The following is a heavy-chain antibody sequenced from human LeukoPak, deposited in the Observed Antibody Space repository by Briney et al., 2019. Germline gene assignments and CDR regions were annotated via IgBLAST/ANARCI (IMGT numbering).Heavy chain of an antibody. V-gene: IGHV4-39*01. CDR3: ARTGPGTKQQNFDY. D-gene: IGHD1-14*01. J-gene: IGHJ4*02. CDR2: IYYSGST. Sequence: MASETLSLTCTVSGGSISSSSYYWGWIRQPPGNGLEWIGSIYYSGSTYYNPSLKSRVTISVDTSKNQFSLKLSSVTAADTAVYYCARTGPGTKQQNFDYWGQGTLVTVSS. CDR1: GGSISSSSYY.